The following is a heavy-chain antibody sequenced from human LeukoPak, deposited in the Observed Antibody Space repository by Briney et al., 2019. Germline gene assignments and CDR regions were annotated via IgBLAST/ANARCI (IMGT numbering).Heavy chain of an antibody. Sequence: PSETLSLTCTVSGYSISSGYYWGWIRQPPGKGLEWIGNIYHSGSTYYNPSLKSRVTISVDTSKNQFSLKLSSVTAADTAVYYCARGETTMISGYWGQGTLVTVSS. CDR3: ARGETTMISGY. V-gene: IGHV4-38-2*02. CDR2: IYHSGST. CDR1: GYSISSGYY. D-gene: IGHD3-22*01. J-gene: IGHJ4*02.